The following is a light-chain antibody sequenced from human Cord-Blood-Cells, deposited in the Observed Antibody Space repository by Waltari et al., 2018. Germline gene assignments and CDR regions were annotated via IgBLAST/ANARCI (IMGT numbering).Light chain of an antibody. Sequence: SALTKPRSVSGSPGQSVTIPCTGTSSYVGGYNYVPWYQQHPGKAPKLMIYDVSKRPSGVPDRFSGSKSGNTASLTISGLQAEDEADYYCCSYAGSYTYVFGTGTKVTVL. CDR1: SSYVGGYNY. CDR3: CSYAGSYTYV. J-gene: IGLJ1*01. V-gene: IGLV2-11*01. CDR2: DVS.